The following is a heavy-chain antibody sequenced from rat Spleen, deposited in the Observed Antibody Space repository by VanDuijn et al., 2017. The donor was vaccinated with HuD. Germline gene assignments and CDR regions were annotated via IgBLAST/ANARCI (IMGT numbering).Heavy chain of an antibody. CDR1: GFTFSNYD. V-gene: IGHV5-7*01. Sequence: EVQLVESGGGLVQPGNSLKLSCSASGFTFSNYDMAWVRQAPKKGLEWVATISYDGSSTNYRDSVKGRFTISRDNAKSTLYLQMDSLRSEDTATYYCARRYYGYFDFWGPGTMVTVSS. J-gene: IGHJ1*01. CDR3: ARRYYGYFDF. CDR2: ISYDGSST.